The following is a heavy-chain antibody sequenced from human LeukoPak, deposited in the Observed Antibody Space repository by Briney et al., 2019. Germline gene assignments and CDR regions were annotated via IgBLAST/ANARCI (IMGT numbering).Heavy chain of an antibody. CDR3: AKDPYSSSWYTDY. CDR2: ISVSGNT. CDR1: GFTLSSYA. V-gene: IGHV3-23*01. D-gene: IGHD6-13*01. J-gene: IGHJ4*02. Sequence: PGGSLRLSCAASGFTLSSYAMSWVRQAPGKGLEWVSAISVSGNTYHADSVKGRFTISRDSSKNTLYLQMNSLRAEDTALYYCAKDPYSSSWYTDYWGQGTLVTVSS.